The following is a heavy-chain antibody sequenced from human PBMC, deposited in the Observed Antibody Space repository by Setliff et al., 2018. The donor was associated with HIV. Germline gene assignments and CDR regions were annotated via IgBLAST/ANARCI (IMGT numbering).Heavy chain of an antibody. CDR3: AGWGEPAQRGFDI. CDR1: DGPINNYW. V-gene: IGHV4-59*08. Sequence: SETLSLTCTVSDGPINNYWWNWIRQSPGKGLEWIGFGHHSGTFSYNPSLNSRFTISIDTSKNQFSLKATSVTAEDTAVYYCAGWGEPAQRGFDIWGQGTMVTVSS. J-gene: IGHJ3*02. D-gene: IGHD3-16*01. CDR2: GHHSGTF.